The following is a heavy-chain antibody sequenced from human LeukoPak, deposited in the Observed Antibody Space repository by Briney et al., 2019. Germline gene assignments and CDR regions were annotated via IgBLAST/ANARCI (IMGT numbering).Heavy chain of an antibody. CDR2: IWYDGSNK. Sequence: PGESLRLSCAASGFTFSSYGMHWVRQAPGKGLEWVAVIWYDGSNKYYADSVKGRFTISRDNSKNTLYLQMNGLRAEDTAVYYCAKELDGYQSQGYMDVWGKGTTVTVSS. D-gene: IGHD5-24*01. V-gene: IGHV3-33*06. CDR1: GFTFSSYG. J-gene: IGHJ6*03. CDR3: AKELDGYQSQGYMDV.